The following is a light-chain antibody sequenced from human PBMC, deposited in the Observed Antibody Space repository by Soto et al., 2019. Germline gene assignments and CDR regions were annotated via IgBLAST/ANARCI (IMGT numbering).Light chain of an antibody. CDR1: SSDVGGYNY. J-gene: IGLJ2*01. CDR2: DVS. V-gene: IGLV2-11*01. CDR3: CSYAGNYTLL. Sequence: QSALTQPRSVSGSPGQSVTISCTGTSSDVGGYNYVSWYQQHPGKAPKLMIYDVSKRPSGVPDRFSGSKSGNTASVAISGLQAEDEADYYCCSYAGNYTLLFGGGTKVPVL.